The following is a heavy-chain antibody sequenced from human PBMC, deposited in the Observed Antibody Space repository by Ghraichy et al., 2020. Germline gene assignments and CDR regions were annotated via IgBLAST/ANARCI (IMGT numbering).Heavy chain of an antibody. CDR1: GFTFSSYG. Sequence: GESLNISCAASGFTFSSYGMHWVRQAPGKGLEWVAVIWYDGSNKYYADSVKGRFTISRDNSKNTLYLQMNSLRAEDTAVYYCARDWVYHDFWSGYNDYYYYYGMDVWGQGTTVTVSS. V-gene: IGHV3-33*01. D-gene: IGHD3-3*01. CDR3: ARDWVYHDFWSGYNDYYYYYGMDV. J-gene: IGHJ6*02. CDR2: IWYDGSNK.